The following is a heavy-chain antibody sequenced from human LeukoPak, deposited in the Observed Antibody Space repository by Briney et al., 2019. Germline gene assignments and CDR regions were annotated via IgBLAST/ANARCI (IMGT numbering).Heavy chain of an antibody. Sequence: GGSLRLSCAASGFTFSSYSMNWVRQAPGKGLEWVSSISSSSSYIYYADSVKGRFTISRDNAKNSLYLQMNSLRAEDTAVYYCAREVSDIVVVVAATPGILDYWGQGTLVTVSS. CDR2: ISSSSSYI. CDR3: AREVSDIVVVVAATPGILDY. D-gene: IGHD2-15*01. V-gene: IGHV3-21*01. CDR1: GFTFSSYS. J-gene: IGHJ4*02.